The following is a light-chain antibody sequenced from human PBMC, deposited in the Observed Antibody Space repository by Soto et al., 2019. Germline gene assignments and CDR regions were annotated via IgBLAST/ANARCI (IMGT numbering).Light chain of an antibody. CDR1: QSVSSNY. CDR2: GAS. CDR3: QQSRSSPWT. J-gene: IGKJ4*02. V-gene: IGKV3-20*01. Sequence: NVLTQCPCNLSLSPGERATLSCRASQSVSSNYVAWYQQKPGQAPRLLVYGASGMDTGIPDRFSGSGSGTDFTLTISRLEAEDFAVYYCQQSRSSPWTFGGGTKVDIK.